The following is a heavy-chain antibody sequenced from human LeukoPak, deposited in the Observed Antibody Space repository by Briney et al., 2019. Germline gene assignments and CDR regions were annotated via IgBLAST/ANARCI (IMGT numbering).Heavy chain of an antibody. CDR2: INPNSGGT. D-gene: IGHD3-3*01. V-gene: IGHV1-2*02. Sequence: GASVKVSCKASGYTFTGYYMHWVRQAPGQGLEWMGWINPNSGGTNYAQKFQGRVTMTRDTSISTAYMELSRLRSDDTAVYYCARDRSNYDFQRAFDYWGQGTLVTVSS. CDR1: GYTFTGYY. CDR3: ARDRSNYDFQRAFDY. J-gene: IGHJ4*02.